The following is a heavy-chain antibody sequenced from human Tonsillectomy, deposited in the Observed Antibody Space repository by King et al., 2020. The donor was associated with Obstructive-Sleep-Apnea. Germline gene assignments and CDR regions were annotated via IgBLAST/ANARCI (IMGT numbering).Heavy chain of an antibody. CDR2: INPNSGGT. CDR1: GYTFTGYY. J-gene: IGHJ4*02. D-gene: IGHD3-10*01. V-gene: IGHV1-2*02. CDR3: AREAIGITMVRGADY. Sequence: QLVQSGAEVKKPGASVKVSCKASGYTFTGYYMHWVRQAPGQGLEWMGWINPNSGGTNCAQRFQGRVTVTRATSLRPAYMELSRLTSGDTAVYYCAREAIGITMVRGADYWGQGTLVTVSS.